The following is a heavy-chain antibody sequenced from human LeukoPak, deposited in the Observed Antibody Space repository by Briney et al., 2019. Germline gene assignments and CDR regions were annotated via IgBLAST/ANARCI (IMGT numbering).Heavy chain of an antibody. D-gene: IGHD3-22*01. CDR3: ARLIGNYYDSSGYSYGA. J-gene: IGHJ4*02. CDR2: IYYSGST. CDR1: GGSISSSSYY. Sequence: PSETLSLTCTVSGGSISSSSYYWGWIRQPPGERLEWIGSIYYSGSTYYNPSLKSRVTISVDTSKNQFSLKLSSVTAADTAVYYCARLIGNYYDSSGYSYGAWGQGTLVTVSS. V-gene: IGHV4-39*01.